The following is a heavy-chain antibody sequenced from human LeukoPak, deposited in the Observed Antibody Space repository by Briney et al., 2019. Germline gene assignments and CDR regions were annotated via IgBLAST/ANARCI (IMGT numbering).Heavy chain of an antibody. J-gene: IGHJ4*02. V-gene: IGHV4-59*08. D-gene: IGHD6-13*01. Sequence: SETLSLTCTVSGRSISSYYWSWIRQPPGKGLEWRGYIYYSGSTKYSPSLRSRVTISADTSKNQFSLKLSSVTAADTAVYYCARHLRGEQQLSGFDYWGQGTPVTVSS. CDR1: GRSISSYY. CDR3: ARHLRGEQQLSGFDY. CDR2: IYYSGST.